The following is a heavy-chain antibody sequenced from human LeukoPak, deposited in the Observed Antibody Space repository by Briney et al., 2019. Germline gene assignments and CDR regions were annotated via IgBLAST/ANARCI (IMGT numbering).Heavy chain of an antibody. CDR3: ALSAEKQLVYFDF. D-gene: IGHD6-13*01. CDR1: GGTFSSYA. CDR2: IIPIFGAA. V-gene: IGHV1-69*05. Sequence: ASVKVSCKASGGTFSSYAISWVRQAPGQGLEWMGGIIPIFGAANYAQKFQGRVTMTTDESSSTAYMELYSLRSEDTAVYYCALSAEKQLVYFDFWGQGTLVTVSS. J-gene: IGHJ4*02.